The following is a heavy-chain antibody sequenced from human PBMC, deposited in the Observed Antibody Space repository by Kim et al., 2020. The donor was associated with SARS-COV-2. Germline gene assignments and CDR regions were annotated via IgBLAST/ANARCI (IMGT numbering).Heavy chain of an antibody. J-gene: IGHJ4*02. CDR3: ARDLDRTTGTLFY. V-gene: IGHV3-30*03. Sequence: YADAVKGRFTNSRENSKNTLNLQMNSLGAEDTAVYYCARDLDRTTGTLFYWGQGTLVTVSS. D-gene: IGHD4-17*01.